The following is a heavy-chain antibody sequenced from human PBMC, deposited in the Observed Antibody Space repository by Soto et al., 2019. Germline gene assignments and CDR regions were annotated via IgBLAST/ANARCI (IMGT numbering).Heavy chain of an antibody. J-gene: IGHJ4*02. Sequence: ASVKVSCKASRGTFSSYAISWVRQAPGQGLEWMGGIIPIFGTANYAQKFQGRVTITADESTSTAYMELSSLRSEDTAVYYCARELERHRPFDYWGQGTLVTVSS. D-gene: IGHD1-1*01. CDR1: RGTFSSYA. CDR2: IIPIFGTA. V-gene: IGHV1-69*13. CDR3: ARELERHRPFDY.